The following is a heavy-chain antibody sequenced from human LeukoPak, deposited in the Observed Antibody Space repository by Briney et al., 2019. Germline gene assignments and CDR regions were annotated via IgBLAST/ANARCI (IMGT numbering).Heavy chain of an antibody. Sequence: GGSLGLSCAASGFSFNTYAMHWFRQAPGKGLEWVAVISYDGSTKYYADSVKGRFTISRDNSQNTLYLQMNSLRAEDTAVYYCARRGGGYDFDYWGQGTLVTVSS. V-gene: IGHV3-30-3*01. J-gene: IGHJ4*02. CDR2: ISYDGSTK. D-gene: IGHD5-12*01. CDR3: ARRGGGYDFDY. CDR1: GFSFNTYA.